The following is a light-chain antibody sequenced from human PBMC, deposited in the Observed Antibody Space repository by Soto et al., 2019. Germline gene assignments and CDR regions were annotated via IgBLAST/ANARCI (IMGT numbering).Light chain of an antibody. CDR3: AAWDDSLNGVV. CDR2: SNN. V-gene: IGLV1-44*01. CDR1: SSNVGSNT. Sequence: QSVLTQPPSASGTPGQRVTISCSGSSSNVGSNTVNWYQQLPGTAPKPLIYSNNQRPSGVPARFSGSKSGTSASLAISGLQSEDEADYYCAAWDDSLNGVVFGGGTKVTVL. J-gene: IGLJ2*01.